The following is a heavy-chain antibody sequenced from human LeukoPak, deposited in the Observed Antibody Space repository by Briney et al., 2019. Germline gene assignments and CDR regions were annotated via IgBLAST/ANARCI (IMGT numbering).Heavy chain of an antibody. CDR1: GFTFSSYA. D-gene: IGHD3-3*01. J-gene: IGHJ4*02. V-gene: IGHV3-23*01. CDR3: ARVRPVRFLEWSIPDY. CDR2: ISGSGGST. Sequence: GGSLRLSCAASGFTFSSYAMSWVRQAPGKGLEWVSGISGSGGSTYYADSVKGRFTISRDNSKNTLYLQMNSLRAEDTAVYYCARVRPVRFLEWSIPDYWGQGTLVTVSS.